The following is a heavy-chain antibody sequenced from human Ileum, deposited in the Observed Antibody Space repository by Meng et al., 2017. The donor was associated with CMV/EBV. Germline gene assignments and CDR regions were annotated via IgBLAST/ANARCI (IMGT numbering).Heavy chain of an antibody. J-gene: IGHJ4*02. CDR2: ISKHGIDK. D-gene: IGHD1-1*01. CDR1: GFSFSSYA. CDR3: AKDLKLFVPNEYSDD. V-gene: IGHV3-30*18. Sequence: VQLLESGGGLLQPGESLRLSCVASGFSFSSYAMSWVRQAPGKGLEWVAAISKHGIDKFYADSVKGRFTISRDNSKDTLDLQMDSLGPEDTAMYYCAKDLKLFVPNEYSDDWGQGTLVTVSS.